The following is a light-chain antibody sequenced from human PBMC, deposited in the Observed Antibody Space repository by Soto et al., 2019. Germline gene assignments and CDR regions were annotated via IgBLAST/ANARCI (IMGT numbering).Light chain of an antibody. CDR1: QTLLDSSNSKTY. V-gene: IGKV4-1*01. J-gene: IGKJ2*01. Sequence: DMVMTQSPDSLAVSLGERATITCKSSQTLLDSSNSKTYLAWYQQKPGKPPKLLIYWSSTRESGVPDRFSGSGSGTDFTLTISSLQAEDVAVYYCHQYYSTPPYTFGQGTRLEIK. CDR2: WSS. CDR3: HQYYSTPPYT.